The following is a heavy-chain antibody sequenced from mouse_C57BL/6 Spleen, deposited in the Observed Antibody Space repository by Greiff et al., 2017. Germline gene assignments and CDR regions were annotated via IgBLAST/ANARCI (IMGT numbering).Heavy chain of an antibody. D-gene: IGHD1-1*01. Sequence: VQLQQPGAELVMPGASVKLSCKASGYTFTSYWMHWVKQRPGQGLEWIGEIDPSDSYTNYNQKFKGKSTLTVDKSSSTAYMQLSSLTSEDSAVYYCARLRGDGSSSWYFDVWGTGTTVTVSS. V-gene: IGHV1-69*01. CDR3: ARLRGDGSSSWYFDV. CDR1: GYTFTSYW. J-gene: IGHJ1*03. CDR2: IDPSDSYT.